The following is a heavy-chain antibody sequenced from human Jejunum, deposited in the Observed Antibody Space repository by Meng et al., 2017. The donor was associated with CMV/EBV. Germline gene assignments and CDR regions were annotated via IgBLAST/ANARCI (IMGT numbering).Heavy chain of an antibody. CDR3: ARAMRTGYCSAAYCRGHFFDY. D-gene: IGHD2-15*01. CDR1: T. Sequence: TMNWVRQAPGKGLEWVASILSDTGYIYSADSVKGRFIISRDNAKNSLYLDMNTLRVDDSAVYYCARAMRTGYCSAAYCRGHFFDYWGQGTPVTVPQ. V-gene: IGHV3-21*01. CDR2: ILSDTGYI. J-gene: IGHJ4*02.